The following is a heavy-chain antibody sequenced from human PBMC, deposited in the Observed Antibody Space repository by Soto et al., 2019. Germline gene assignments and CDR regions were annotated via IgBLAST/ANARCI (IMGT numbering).Heavy chain of an antibody. CDR2: ISDSGGLT. V-gene: IGHV3-23*01. J-gene: IGHJ4*02. D-gene: IGHD6-13*01. CDR1: GFTFSNHA. Sequence: GGSLRLSCAASGFTFSNHAMSWVRQAPGKGLEWVSGISDSGGLTYYADSVKGRFSMSRDNSKNTLYLQMRNLRAEDTAVYFCAKRQGIGAAAKNFDFWGQGTLVTVSS. CDR3: AKRQGIGAAAKNFDF.